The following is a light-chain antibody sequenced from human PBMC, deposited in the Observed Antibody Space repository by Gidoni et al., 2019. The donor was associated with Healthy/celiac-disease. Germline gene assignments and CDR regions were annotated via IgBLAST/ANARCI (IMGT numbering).Light chain of an antibody. V-gene: IGKV1-6*01. CDR3: LQDYNYPPT. J-gene: IGKJ4*01. Sequence: AIQITPSPSSLSASVGDSVPITCRASQGIRNDLGWYQQKPGKAPKLLIYAASSLQSGVPSRFSGSGSGTDFTLTISSLQPEDFATYYCLQDYNYPPTFGGGTKVEIK. CDR1: QGIRND. CDR2: AAS.